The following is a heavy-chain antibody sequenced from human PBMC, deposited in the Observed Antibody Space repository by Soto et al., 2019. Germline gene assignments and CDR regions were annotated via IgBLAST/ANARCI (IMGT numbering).Heavy chain of an antibody. CDR1: GGSFSGYY. J-gene: IGHJ4*02. Sequence: VQLQQWGAGLLKPSETLSLTCAVYGGSFSGYYWSWIRQPPGKGLEWIGEINHSGSTNYNPSLKSRVTISVDTSKNQFSLKLSSVTAADTAVYYCARGLRLVRAGEYWGQGTLVTVSS. D-gene: IGHD3-10*01. CDR3: ARGLRLVRAGEY. V-gene: IGHV4-34*01. CDR2: INHSGST.